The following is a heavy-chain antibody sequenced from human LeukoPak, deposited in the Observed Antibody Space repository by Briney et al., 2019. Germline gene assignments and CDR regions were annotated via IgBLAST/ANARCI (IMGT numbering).Heavy chain of an antibody. CDR2: ISYDGSNK. CDR3: ARDSRGYCSGGSCYGLNWFDP. J-gene: IGHJ5*02. CDR1: GFTFSSYG. V-gene: IGHV3-30*03. Sequence: GGSLRLSCAASGFTFSSYGMHWVRQAPGKGLEWVAVISYDGSNKYYADSVKGRFTISRDNSKNTLYLQMNSLRAEDTAAYYCARDSRGYCSGGSCYGLNWFDPWGQGTLVTVSS. D-gene: IGHD2-15*01.